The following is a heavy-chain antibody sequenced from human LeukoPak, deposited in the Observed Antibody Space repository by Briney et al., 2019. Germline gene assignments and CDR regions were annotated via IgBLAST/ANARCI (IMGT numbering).Heavy chain of an antibody. CDR3: ARRESSGFDS. Sequence: SETLSLTCTVSGGSISSSGYYWGWIRQPPGKGLEWIGTIYYSGSTYYNPSLKSRVTIFVDTSKNQFSLKLSSVTAADTAVYYCARRESSGFDSWGQGTLVTVSS. D-gene: IGHD6-19*01. V-gene: IGHV4-39*01. J-gene: IGHJ4*02. CDR1: GGSISSSGYY. CDR2: IYYSGST.